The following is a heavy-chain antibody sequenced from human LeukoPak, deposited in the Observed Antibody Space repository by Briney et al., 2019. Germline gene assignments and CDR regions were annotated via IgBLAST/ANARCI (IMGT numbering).Heavy chain of an antibody. CDR3: AVTRTIFGVVIEYNWFDP. CDR1: GYSFTSYW. Sequence: GESRKISCKGSGYSFTSYWIVWVRQMPGKGLEWMGIIYPGDSDTRYSPSFQGQVTISADKSISTAYLQWSSLKASDTAMYYCAVTRTIFGVVIEYNWFDPWGQGTLVTVSS. J-gene: IGHJ5*02. CDR2: IYPGDSDT. D-gene: IGHD3-3*01. V-gene: IGHV5-51*01.